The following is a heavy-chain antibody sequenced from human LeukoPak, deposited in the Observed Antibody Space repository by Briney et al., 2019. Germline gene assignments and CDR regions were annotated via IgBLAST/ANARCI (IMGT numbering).Heavy chain of an antibody. CDR2: ISSINSGSNI. Sequence: AGGSLRLSCVASGFIFSNYEMNWVRQAPGQGLEWVSGISSINSGSNIYYADSVKGQFTISRDNDKNSLYLQMDSLRAEDTAVYYCARKTRMTIFGVVTRWFDPWGQGTLVTVS. V-gene: IGHV3-48*03. CDR1: GFIFSNYE. J-gene: IGHJ5*02. D-gene: IGHD3-3*01. CDR3: ARKTRMTIFGVVTRWFDP.